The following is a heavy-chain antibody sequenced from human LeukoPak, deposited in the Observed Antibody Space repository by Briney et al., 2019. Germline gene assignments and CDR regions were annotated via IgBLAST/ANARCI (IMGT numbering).Heavy chain of an antibody. CDR1: GFTFSRYG. D-gene: IGHD3-22*01. CDR3: AKGSYDSSGYHLDY. CDR2: ISYDGSNK. V-gene: IGHV3-30*18. Sequence: GGSLRLSCAASGFTFSRYGIHWVRQAPGKGLEWVAVISYDGSNKYYADSVKGRFTISRDNSRNTLSLQMNSLRAVDTAVYYCAKGSYDSSGYHLDYWGQGTLVTVS. J-gene: IGHJ4*02.